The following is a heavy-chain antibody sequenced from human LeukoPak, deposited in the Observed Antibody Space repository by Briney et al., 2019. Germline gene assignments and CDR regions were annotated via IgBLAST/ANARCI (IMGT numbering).Heavy chain of an antibody. J-gene: IGHJ5*02. CDR2: IYYSGST. CDR3: ARGVGAIRGSTLFDP. D-gene: IGHD1-26*01. Sequence: SETLSLTCTVSGGSISSSSYYWGWIRQPPGKGLEWIGSIYYSGSTYYNPSLKRRVTISADTSKNQFSLKLSSVTAADTAVYYCARGVGAIRGSTLFDPWGQGTLVTVSS. V-gene: IGHV4-39*07. CDR1: GGSISSSSYY.